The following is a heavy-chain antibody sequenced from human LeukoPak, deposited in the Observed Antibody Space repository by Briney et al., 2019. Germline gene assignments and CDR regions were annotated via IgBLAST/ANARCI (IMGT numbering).Heavy chain of an antibody. CDR2: IKQDGSEK. V-gene: IGHV3-7*01. J-gene: IGHJ4*02. CDR3: ARDNWNYGYFDY. D-gene: IGHD1-7*01. Sequence: PGRSLRLSCAASGFTFSSYGMHWVRQAPGKGLEWVANIKQDGSEKYYVDSVKGRFTISRDNAKNSLYLQMNSLRAEDTAVYYCARDNWNYGYFDYWGQGTLVTVSS. CDR1: GFTFSSYG.